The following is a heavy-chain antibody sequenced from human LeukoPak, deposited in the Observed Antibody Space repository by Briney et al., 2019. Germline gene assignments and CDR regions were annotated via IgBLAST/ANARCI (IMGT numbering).Heavy chain of an antibody. D-gene: IGHD1-14*01. CDR3: ARGNLKVDNWFDP. V-gene: IGHV4-30-2*01. CDR1: GGSISSGGYY. J-gene: IGHJ5*02. CDR2: IYHSGST. Sequence: SQTLSLTCTVSGGSISSGGYYWSWIRQPPGKGLEWIGYIYHSGSTYYNPSLKSRVTISVDRSKNQFSLKLSSVTAADTAVYYCARGNLKVDNWFDPWGQGTLVTVSS.